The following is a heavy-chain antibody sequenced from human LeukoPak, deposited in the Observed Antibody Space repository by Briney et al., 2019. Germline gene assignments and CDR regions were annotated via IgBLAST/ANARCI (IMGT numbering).Heavy chain of an antibody. D-gene: IGHD5-18*01. V-gene: IGHV4-39*01. CDR2: IYYSGST. J-gene: IGHJ5*02. CDR1: GGSISSSSYY. Sequence: KSSETLSLTCTVSGGSISSSSYYWGWIRQPPGKGLEWIGSIYYSGSTYYNPSLKSRVTISVDTSKNQFSLKLSSVTAADTAVYYCARRGTAMVKFDPWGQGTLVTVSS. CDR3: ARRGTAMVKFDP.